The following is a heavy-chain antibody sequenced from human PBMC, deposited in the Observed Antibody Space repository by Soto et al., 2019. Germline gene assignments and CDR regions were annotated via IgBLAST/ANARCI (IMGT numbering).Heavy chain of an antibody. CDR1: GFIFSNYW. J-gene: IGHJ6*02. CDR2: IKQDGSEE. D-gene: IGHD6-6*01. CDR3: ARDVTVPRPFYYYGMDV. V-gene: IGHV3-7*01. Sequence: EVQLVESGGGLVPPEGSLRLSCAASGFIFSNYWMSWVRQAPGKGLEWVANIKQDGSEEYYGDSVKGRFTISRDNAKNSLYLPINSLRVGDTAVYYCARDVTVPRPFYYYGMDVWGQGTTVTVSS.